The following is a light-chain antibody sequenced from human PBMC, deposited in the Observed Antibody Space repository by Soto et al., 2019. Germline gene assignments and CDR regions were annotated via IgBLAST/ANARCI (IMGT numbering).Light chain of an antibody. J-gene: IGLJ1*01. Sequence: QSVLTQPPSVSGAPGQRVTISCTGSSSNIGAGYDVHWYQQLPGTAPKLLMYGNSNRPSGVPDRFSGSKSGTSASLPITGLQAEDEADYYCQSYDSSLSGSEVFGTGTKLTVL. CDR3: QSYDSSLSGSEV. CDR2: GNS. V-gene: IGLV1-40*01. CDR1: SSNIGAGYD.